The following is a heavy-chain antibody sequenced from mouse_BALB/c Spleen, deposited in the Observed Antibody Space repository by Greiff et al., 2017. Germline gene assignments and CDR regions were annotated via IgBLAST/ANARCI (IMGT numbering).Heavy chain of an antibody. D-gene: IGHD2-1*01. CDR2: IWGDGST. Sequence: VQLKESGPGLVAPSQSLSITCTVSGFSLTGYGVNWVRQPPGKGLEWLGMIWGDGSTDYNSALKSRLSISKDNSKSQVFLKMNSLQTDDTARYYCARNYGKGDYYAMDYWGQGTSVTVSS. CDR3: ARNYGKGDYYAMDY. J-gene: IGHJ4*01. CDR1: GFSLTGYG. V-gene: IGHV2-6-7*01.